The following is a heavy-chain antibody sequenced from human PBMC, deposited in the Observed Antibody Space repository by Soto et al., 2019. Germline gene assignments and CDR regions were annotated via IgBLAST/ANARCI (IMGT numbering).Heavy chain of an antibody. V-gene: IGHV3-30-3*01. CDR3: AREDDYNDRYFYYGLDV. Sequence: QAQLVESGGGVVQPGRPLRLSCAASGFTFKNYALHWVRQAPGKGLEWVAVISFDGSNKYYADSVKGRFSISRDNLKNTLYLQMNSLRPEDAALYFCAREDDYNDRYFYYGLDVWGQGTTVTVSS. CDR2: ISFDGSNK. D-gene: IGHD4-4*01. CDR1: GFTFKNYA. J-gene: IGHJ6*02.